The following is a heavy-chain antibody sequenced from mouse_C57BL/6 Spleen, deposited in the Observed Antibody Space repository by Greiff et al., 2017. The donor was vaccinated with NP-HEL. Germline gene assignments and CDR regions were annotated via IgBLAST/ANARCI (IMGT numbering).Heavy chain of an antibody. J-gene: IGHJ3*01. CDR3: GRWGPDCYGSSYWFAY. CDR1: GYTFTSYW. D-gene: IGHD1-1*01. CDR2: IYPGSGST. V-gene: IGHV1-55*01. Sequence: QVQLQQPGAELVKPGASVKMSCKASGYTFTSYWITWVKQRPGQGLEWIGDIYPGSGSTNYNEKFKSKATLTVDTSSSTAYMQLSSLTSEDSAVYYCGRWGPDCYGSSYWFAYWGQGTLVTVSA.